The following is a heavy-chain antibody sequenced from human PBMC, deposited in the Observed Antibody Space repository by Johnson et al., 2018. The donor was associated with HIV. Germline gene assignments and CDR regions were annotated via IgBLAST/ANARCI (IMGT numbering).Heavy chain of an antibody. CDR2: IWNDGSNQ. J-gene: IGHJ3*02. CDR3: AKDIGDGYNRWGGLDI. CDR1: GSLFSSYA. V-gene: IGHV3-33*06. D-gene: IGHD5-24*01. Sequence: QVQLVESGGGVVRPGTSLRLSCAASGSLFSSYAMHWVRQAPGKGLEWVTLIWNDGSNQYYTDSVKGRFTISRDNSKNTMYLQMNSLRAEDTAVYYCAKDIGDGYNRWGGLDIWGQGTMVTVSS.